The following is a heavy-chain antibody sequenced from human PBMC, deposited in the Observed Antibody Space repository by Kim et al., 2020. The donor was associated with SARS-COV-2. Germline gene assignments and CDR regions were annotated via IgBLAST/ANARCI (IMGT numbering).Heavy chain of an antibody. V-gene: IGHV3-23*01. CDR3: TKDMFSRMWNEYFQH. J-gene: IGHJ1*01. CDR1: GFTFSTSA. D-gene: IGHD3-10*02. CDR2: INGGGDST. Sequence: GGSLRLSCVGSGFTFSTSAMTWVRQAPGKGLECVSAINGGGDSTDYADSVTGRFTISRDNSKNKLYLQMNSLRADDTAVYYCTKDMFSRMWNEYFQHWG.